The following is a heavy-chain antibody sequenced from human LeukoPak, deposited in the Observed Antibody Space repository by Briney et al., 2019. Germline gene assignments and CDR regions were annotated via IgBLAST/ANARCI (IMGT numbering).Heavy chain of an antibody. Sequence: PGGSLRLSCAASGFTFSSYGMHWVRQAPGKGLEWVAVISYDGSNKYYADSVKGRFTISRDNSKNTLYLQMNSLRAEDTAVYYCAKDFPRDWNAPYYMDVWGKGTTVTISS. J-gene: IGHJ6*03. CDR3: AKDFPRDWNAPYYMDV. D-gene: IGHD1-1*01. V-gene: IGHV3-30*19. CDR1: GFTFSSYG. CDR2: ISYDGSNK.